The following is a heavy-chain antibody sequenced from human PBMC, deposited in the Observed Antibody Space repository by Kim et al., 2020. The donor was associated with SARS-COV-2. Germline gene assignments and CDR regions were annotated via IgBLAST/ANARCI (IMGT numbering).Heavy chain of an antibody. CDR2: IHYSEST. Sequence: IHYSESTNYNPALQSRVTISVDTSKNQFSLKLSSVTAADTAVYYCARGFDNWGQGTLVTVSS. J-gene: IGHJ4*02. CDR3: ARGFDN. V-gene: IGHV4-59*09.